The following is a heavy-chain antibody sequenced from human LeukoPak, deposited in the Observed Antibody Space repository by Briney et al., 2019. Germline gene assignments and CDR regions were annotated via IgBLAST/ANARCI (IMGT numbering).Heavy chain of an antibody. Sequence: KPSETLSLTCSVSGDSISSSYGSWIRQPPGEGLEGISNIYNSSNTHYNPSLQSLVTMSGDTSKSQFSLQLTSVSAADTEVYYCARRFSSRSDGNGYYYGHDAFDVWGQGTLVTVSS. CDR2: IYNSSNT. J-gene: IGHJ3*01. D-gene: IGHD3-22*01. V-gene: IGHV4-59*08. CDR3: ARRFSSRSDGNGYYYGHDAFDV. CDR1: GDSISSSY.